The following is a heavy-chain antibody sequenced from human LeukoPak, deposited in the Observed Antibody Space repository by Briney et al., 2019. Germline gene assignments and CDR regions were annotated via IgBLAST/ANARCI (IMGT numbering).Heavy chain of an antibody. CDR3: AKDVKSDGVWDIDH. CDR2: IYGSGGGQT. CDR1: GFTFRDYT. V-gene: IGHV3-23*01. J-gene: IGHJ4*02. D-gene: IGHD4-17*01. Sequence: GGSLRLSCAASGFTFRDYTMNWVRQAPGKGLEWFSGIYGSGGGQTFYADSVRGRFIISRDDSRNLVFLHMDRLRVEDTGLYYCAKDVKSDGVWDIDHWGQGTVVTVSS.